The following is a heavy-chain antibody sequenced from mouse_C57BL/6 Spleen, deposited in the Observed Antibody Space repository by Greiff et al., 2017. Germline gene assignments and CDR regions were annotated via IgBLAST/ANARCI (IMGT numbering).Heavy chain of an antibody. V-gene: IGHV1-15*01. Sequence: VQLQQSGAELVRPGASVTLSCKASGYTFTDYEMHWVKQTPVHGLEWIGSIDPETGGTAYNQKFKGKAILTADKSSSTAYMELRSLTSEDSAVXDCTQRAMDYWGQGTSVTVSS. J-gene: IGHJ4*01. CDR2: IDPETGGT. CDR3: TQRAMDY. CDR1: GYTFTDYE.